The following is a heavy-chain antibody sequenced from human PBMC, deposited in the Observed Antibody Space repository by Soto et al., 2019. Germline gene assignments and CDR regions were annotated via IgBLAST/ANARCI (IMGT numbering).Heavy chain of an antibody. V-gene: IGHV4-31*03. CDR3: ARDPLPYAAAAGTGYYGMDV. CDR1: GGSIRSGGYY. J-gene: IGHJ6*02. D-gene: IGHD6-13*01. CDR2: IYYSGST. Sequence: SETLSLTCTVSGGSIRSGGYYWSWIRQHPGKGLEWIGYIYYSGSTYYNPSLKSRVTISVDTSKNQFSLKLSSVTAADTAVYYCARDPLPYAAAAGTGYYGMDVWGQGTTVTVSS.